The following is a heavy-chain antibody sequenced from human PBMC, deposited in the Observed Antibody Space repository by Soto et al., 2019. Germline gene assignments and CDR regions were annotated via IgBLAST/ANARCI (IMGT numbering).Heavy chain of an antibody. J-gene: IGHJ6*02. CDR1: GFTFSSYA. V-gene: IGHV3-30-3*01. CDR3: ARAGGRSWSGPYGMDV. Sequence: QVQLVESGGGVVQPGRSLRLSCAASGFTFSSYAMHWVRQAPGKGLEWVAVISYDGSNKYYADSVKGRFTISRDNSKNTLYLQMNSLSAEDTAVYYCARAGGRSWSGPYGMDVWGQGTTVTVSS. CDR2: ISYDGSNK. D-gene: IGHD3-3*01.